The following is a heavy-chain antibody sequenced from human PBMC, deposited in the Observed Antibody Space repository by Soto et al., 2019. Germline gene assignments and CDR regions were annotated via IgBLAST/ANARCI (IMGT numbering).Heavy chain of an antibody. D-gene: IGHD2-8*02. CDR1: GFTFTNAW. Sequence: EVQLVESGGGLVKPGGSLRLSCAASGFTFTNAWMSWVRRAPGKGLEWVGHIKSKSHGGTTDYAAPVKGRFTISRDDSKNTLYLHMDSLKTEDTAVYYCATEECTGGGCDVRNAFDSWGQGAMVTVSS. V-gene: IGHV3-15*01. J-gene: IGHJ3*02. CDR3: ATEECTGGGCDVRNAFDS. CDR2: IKSKSHGGTT.